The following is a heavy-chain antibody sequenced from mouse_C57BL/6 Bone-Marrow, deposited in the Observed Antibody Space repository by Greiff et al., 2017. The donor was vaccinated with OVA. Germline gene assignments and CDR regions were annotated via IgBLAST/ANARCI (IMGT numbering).Heavy chain of an antibody. J-gene: IGHJ2*01. V-gene: IGHV14-4*01. Sequence: VQLKQSGAELVRPGASVKLSCTASGFNIKDDYMHWVKQRPEQGLEWIGWIDPENGDTEYAPKFQGKATITADTSSNTAYLQLSSLTSEDTAVYYCTTGPSVYYFDYWGQGTTLTVSS. CDR1: GFNIKDDY. CDR3: TTGPSVYYFDY. CDR2: IDPENGDT.